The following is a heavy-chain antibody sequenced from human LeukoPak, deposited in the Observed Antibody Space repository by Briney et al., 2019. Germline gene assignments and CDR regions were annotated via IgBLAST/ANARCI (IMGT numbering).Heavy chain of an antibody. CDR1: GGSIRSGVHH. Sequence: PSETLSLTCRVSGGSIRSGVHHWVWVRQPPGKGLEFIGSLDESGRPYYNRPLKSRVSISGDTSGKQFSLNLTSVTAADTAVYFCARDLGGYPFFMDIWGRGTTVIVSS. D-gene: IGHD2-15*01. V-gene: IGHV4-39*07. CDR3: ARDLGGYPFFMDI. CDR2: LDESGRP. J-gene: IGHJ6*03.